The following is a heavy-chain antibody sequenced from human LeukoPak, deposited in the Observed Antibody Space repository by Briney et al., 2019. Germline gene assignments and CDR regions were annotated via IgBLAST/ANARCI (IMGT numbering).Heavy chain of an antibody. CDR1: GGSFSGYY. CDR2: INHSGST. V-gene: IGHV4-34*01. D-gene: IGHD3-10*01. Sequence: KPSETLSLTCAVYGGSFSGYYWSWIRQPPGKGLEWIGEINHSGSTNYNPSLKSRVTISVDTSKNQFSLKLSSVTAADTAVYYCARARRYYGSGLPSDYWGQGTLVTVPS. J-gene: IGHJ4*02. CDR3: ARARRYYGSGLPSDY.